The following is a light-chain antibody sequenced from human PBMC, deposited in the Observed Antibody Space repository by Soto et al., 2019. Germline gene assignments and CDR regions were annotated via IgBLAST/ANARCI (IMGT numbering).Light chain of an antibody. Sequence: QSVLTQPPSASGTPGQRVAISCSGSSSNIEENSVTWYQRLPGTAPRLVIYNDYERPSGVPDRFSGSKSGTSASLAISGLQSEDEADYFCTAWDDSLNAWLFGGGTKLTVL. J-gene: IGLJ3*02. V-gene: IGLV1-44*01. CDR1: SSNIEENS. CDR3: TAWDDSLNAWL. CDR2: NDY.